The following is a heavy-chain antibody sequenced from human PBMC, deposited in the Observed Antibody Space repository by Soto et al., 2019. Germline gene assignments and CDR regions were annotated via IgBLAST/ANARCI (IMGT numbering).Heavy chain of an antibody. Sequence: SETLSLTCTVSGGSISSYYWSWIRQPAGKGLEWIGRIYTSGSTNYNPSLKSRVTMSIDTSKNQFSLKLSSVTAADTAVYYCARERGALHQTTYYYDSSPYTFENGFDPGGQGTLVTVSS. CDR1: GGSISSYY. CDR3: ARERGALHQTTYYYDSSPYTFENGFDP. V-gene: IGHV4-4*07. CDR2: IYTSGST. D-gene: IGHD3-22*01. J-gene: IGHJ5*02.